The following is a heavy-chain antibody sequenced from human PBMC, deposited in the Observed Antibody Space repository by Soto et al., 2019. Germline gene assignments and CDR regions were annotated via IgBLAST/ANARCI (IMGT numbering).Heavy chain of an antibody. V-gene: IGHV4-30-4*01. CDR1: GGSISSGDYY. Sequence: SETLSLTCTVSGGSISSGDYYWSWIRQPPGKGLEWIGYIYYSGSTYYNPSLKSRVTISVDTSKNQFSLKLSSVTAADTAVYYCARDHPHSYGVYYFDYWGQGTPVTVS. J-gene: IGHJ4*02. CDR2: IYYSGST. D-gene: IGHD5-18*01. CDR3: ARDHPHSYGVYYFDY.